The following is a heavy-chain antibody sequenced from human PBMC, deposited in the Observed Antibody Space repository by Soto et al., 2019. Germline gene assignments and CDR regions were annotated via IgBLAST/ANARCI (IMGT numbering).Heavy chain of an antibody. CDR1: GGTFSSYT. CDR2: IIPIFGTA. D-gene: IGHD2-2*01. V-gene: IGHV1-69*13. J-gene: IGHJ5*02. CDR3: ARDKNMSLEYQLLSTNNWFEP. Sequence: SVKVSCKASGGTFSSYTISWVRQAPGQGLEWMGGIIPIFGTANYAQKFQGRVTITADESTSTAYMELSSLRSEDTAVYYCARDKNMSLEYQLLSTNNWFEPWGQGTLVTVSS.